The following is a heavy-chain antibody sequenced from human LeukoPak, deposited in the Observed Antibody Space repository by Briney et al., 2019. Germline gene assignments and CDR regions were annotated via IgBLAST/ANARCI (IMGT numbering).Heavy chain of an antibody. CDR2: IYTSGST. V-gene: IGHV4-4*07. Sequence: PSETLSLTCLVSGGSLSSDYGSWIRQPAGRGLEWIGRIYTSGSTTYNPSFKSRVNMSIDTSKNQDSLKLSSVTAADTAVYYCARSPSSSGYYYRAVDIWGQGTMVTVST. J-gene: IGHJ3*02. CDR3: ARSPSSSGYYYRAVDI. D-gene: IGHD3-22*01. CDR1: GGSLSSDY.